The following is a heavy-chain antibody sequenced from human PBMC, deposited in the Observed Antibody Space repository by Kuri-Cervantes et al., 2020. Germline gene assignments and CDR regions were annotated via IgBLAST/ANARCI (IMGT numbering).Heavy chain of an antibody. Sequence: ASVKVSCKASGYTFTSYDINWVRQATGQGLEWMGWMNPNSGNTGYAQKLQGRVTMTTDTSTSTAYMELRSLRSDDTAVYYCARVHTSLVSGWSSWHFDLWGRGTLVTVSS. CDR2: MNPNSGNT. D-gene: IGHD6-19*01. J-gene: IGHJ2*01. CDR3: ARVHTSLVSGWSSWHFDL. V-gene: IGHV1-8*01. CDR1: GYTFTSYD.